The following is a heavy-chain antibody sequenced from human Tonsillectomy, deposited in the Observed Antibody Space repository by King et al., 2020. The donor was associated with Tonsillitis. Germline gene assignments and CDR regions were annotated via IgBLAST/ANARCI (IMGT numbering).Heavy chain of an antibody. J-gene: IGHJ3*02. CDR1: GGSISSSSYY. V-gene: IGHV4-39*01. CDR3: ARPSIAASFDAFDI. Sequence: QLQESGPGLVKPSETLSLTWTVSGGSISSSSYYWGWIRQPPGKGLEWIGSIYYSGSTYYNPSLKSRVTISVETSKNQFSLKLTSVTAADTAVYYCARPSIAASFDAFDIWGQGTMVTVSS. CDR2: IYYSGST. D-gene: IGHD6-13*01.